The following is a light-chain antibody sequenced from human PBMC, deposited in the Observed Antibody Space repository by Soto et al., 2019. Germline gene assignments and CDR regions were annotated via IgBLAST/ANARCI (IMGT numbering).Light chain of an antibody. CDR3: QQYNNWVT. CDR1: QSVSSN. CDR2: GAS. Sequence: EIVLTQSPATLSVSPGERATLSCRASQSVSSNLVWYQQKPGQAPRLLIYGASTRATGVPARFSGSGSGTEFTLSINGLQSEDFAVYFCQQYNNWVTFGGGTKVEI. J-gene: IGKJ4*01. V-gene: IGKV3-15*01.